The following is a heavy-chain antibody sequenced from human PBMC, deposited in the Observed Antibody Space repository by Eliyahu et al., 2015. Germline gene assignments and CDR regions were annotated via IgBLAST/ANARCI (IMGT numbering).Heavy chain of an antibody. J-gene: IGHJ5*02. D-gene: IGHD3-9*01. Sequence: QLQLQEPGPGLVKPSXTLSLTCTVSGGSISSSSYYWGWXRQPPGKGLEWIGSIYYSGSTYYNPSLKSRVTISVDTSKNQFSLKLSSVTAADTAVYYCASSVDILTGYSTWGQGTLVTVSS. V-gene: IGHV4-39*01. CDR3: ASSVDILTGYST. CDR1: GGSISSSSYY. CDR2: IYYSGST.